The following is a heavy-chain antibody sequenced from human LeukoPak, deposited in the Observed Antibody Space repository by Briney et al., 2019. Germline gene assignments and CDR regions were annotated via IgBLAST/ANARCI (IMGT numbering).Heavy chain of an antibody. D-gene: IGHD4/OR15-4a*01. CDR2: IWFDESNK. CDR3: ARTVYGDPYDGFAI. Sequence: GGSLRLSCAASGRIYSIYGMNWVRQAPGKGLEWVAVIWFDESNKSYGDSVKGRFTISRDNPKNTLYLQMNSLRAEDTAAYYCARTVYGDPYDGFAIWGQGTMVTVSS. J-gene: IGHJ3*02. CDR1: GRIYSIYG. V-gene: IGHV3-33*01.